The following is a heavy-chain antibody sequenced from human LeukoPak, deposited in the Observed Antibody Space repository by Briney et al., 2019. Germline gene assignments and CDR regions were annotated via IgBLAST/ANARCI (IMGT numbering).Heavy chain of an antibody. V-gene: IGHV4-39*01. Sequence: SETLSLTCIVSGGSINSTRYYWGWIRQPPGKGLEWIGSIYYSGDTHYNPSLRSRVTISVDTSKNQFSLRMHSMTAADTSFYYCATGSMTTRYYYYFHMDVWGPGTTVTVSS. CDR2: IYYSGDT. CDR1: GGSINSTRYY. D-gene: IGHD4-11*01. CDR3: ATGSMTTRYYYYFHMDV. J-gene: IGHJ6*03.